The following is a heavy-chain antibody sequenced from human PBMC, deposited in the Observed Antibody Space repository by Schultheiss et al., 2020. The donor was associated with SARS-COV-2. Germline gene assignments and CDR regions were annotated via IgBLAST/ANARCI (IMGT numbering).Heavy chain of an antibody. J-gene: IGHJ4*02. Sequence: SVKVSCKASGGTFSSYAISWVRQAPGQGLEWMGGIISIFETPHYAQKFQGRVTITADEYTSTAYMELSSLRSEDTAVYYCARFNGLDTAMVSDYWGQGTLVTVSS. CDR1: GGTFSSYA. CDR2: IISIFETP. D-gene: IGHD5-18*01. V-gene: IGHV1-69*13. CDR3: ARFNGLDTAMVSDY.